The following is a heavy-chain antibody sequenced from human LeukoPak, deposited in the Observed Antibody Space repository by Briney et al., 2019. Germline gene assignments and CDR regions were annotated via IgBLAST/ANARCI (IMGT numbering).Heavy chain of an antibody. CDR3: AREHDSSGYNYGMDV. J-gene: IGHJ6*02. Sequence: SETLSLTCTVSGDSIGSYYWSWIRQPPGKGLEWIGYIYYSGSTNYNPSLKSRVTISVDTSKNQFSLKLSSVTAADTAVYYCAREHDSSGYNYGMDVWGQGTTVTVSS. CDR2: IYYSGST. CDR1: GDSIGSYY. V-gene: IGHV4-59*01. D-gene: IGHD3-22*01.